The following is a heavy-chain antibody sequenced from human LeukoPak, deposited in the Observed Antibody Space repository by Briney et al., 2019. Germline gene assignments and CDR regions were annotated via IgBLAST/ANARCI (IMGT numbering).Heavy chain of an antibody. Sequence: SETLSLTCTISGDSSSSYYGTWIRQPPGKGLEWIGNIYYTGIPTYNPSLKSRVTMSVDTSKNQFSLHVTSVTAADTAVYYCARILSRRVRGVIMRVGFESWGQGTQVTVSS. V-gene: IGHV4-59*01. CDR2: IYYTGIP. CDR3: ARILSRRVRGVIMRVGFES. D-gene: IGHD3-10*02. CDR1: GDSSSSYY. J-gene: IGHJ4*01.